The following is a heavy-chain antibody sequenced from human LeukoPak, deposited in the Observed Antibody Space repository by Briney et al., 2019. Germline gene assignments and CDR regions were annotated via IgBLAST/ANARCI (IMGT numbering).Heavy chain of an antibody. CDR2: ISYDGSKK. V-gene: IGHV3-30*04. J-gene: IGHJ4*02. CDR3: ARLGCGGDCYTTHQTDY. D-gene: IGHD2-21*02. Sequence: GGSLRLSCAASGFTFSSYAMHWVRQAPGKGLEWVTIISYDGSKKYYADSVKGRFTISRDNAKNSLYLQMNSLRAEDTAVYYCARLGCGGDCYTTHQTDYWGQGTLVTVSS. CDR1: GFTFSSYA.